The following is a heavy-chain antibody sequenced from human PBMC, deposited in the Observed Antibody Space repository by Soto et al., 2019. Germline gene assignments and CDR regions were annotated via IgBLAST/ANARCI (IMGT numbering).Heavy chain of an antibody. Sequence: PGGSLRLSCAASGFTLSTYGMHWVRQAPGKGLEWVAAMSYDGTKEYYADSVKGRFTISRDNSRNTLFLQLNSLRPEDTAVYYCAKEYGSTWIDHWGQGTLVTVSS. CDR1: GFTLSTYG. D-gene: IGHD6-13*01. CDR2: MSYDGTKE. J-gene: IGHJ4*02. V-gene: IGHV3-30*18. CDR3: AKEYGSTWIDH.